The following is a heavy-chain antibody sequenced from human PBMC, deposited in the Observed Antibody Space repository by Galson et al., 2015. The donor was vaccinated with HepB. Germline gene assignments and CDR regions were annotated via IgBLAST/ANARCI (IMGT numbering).Heavy chain of an antibody. Sequence: PALVKPTQTLTLTCTFSGFSLSTSGMCVSWIRQPPGKALEWLARIDWDDDKYYSTSLKTRLTISKDTSKNQVVLTMTNMDPVDTATYYCARIRRTGHNDAFDIWGQGTMVTVSS. D-gene: IGHD1-14*01. J-gene: IGHJ3*02. CDR2: IDWDDDK. CDR1: GFSLSTSGMC. CDR3: ARIRRTGHNDAFDI. V-gene: IGHV2-70*11.